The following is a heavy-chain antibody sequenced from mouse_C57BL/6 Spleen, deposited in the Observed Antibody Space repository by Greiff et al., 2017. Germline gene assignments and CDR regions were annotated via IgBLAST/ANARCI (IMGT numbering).Heavy chain of an antibody. CDR3: TNYYGSSYAWFAY. D-gene: IGHD1-1*01. CDR2: LYPGNSDT. J-gene: IGHJ3*01. CDR1: GYTFTSYW. V-gene: IGHV1-5*01. Sequence: EVQLKESGTVLARPGASVKMSCKTSGYTFTSYWMHWVKQRPGQGLEWIGALYPGNSDTSYNQKFKGKAKLTAVTSASTAYMELSSLTNEDSAVYYCTNYYGSSYAWFAYWGQGTLVTVSA.